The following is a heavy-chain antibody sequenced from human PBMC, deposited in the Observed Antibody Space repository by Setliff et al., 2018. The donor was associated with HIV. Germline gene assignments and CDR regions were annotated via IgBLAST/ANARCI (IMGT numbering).Heavy chain of an antibody. CDR1: GYTFTGYY. D-gene: IGHD6-13*01. CDR2: INPISGGT. J-gene: IGHJ5*02. Sequence: ASVKVSCKASGYTFTGYYMHWVRQAPGQGLERMGWINPISGGTNYAQRFQGRVTMTRDTSISTAYMELSRLRSDDTAVYYCAKDAAAGTNEWFDPWGQGTLVTVSS. V-gene: IGHV1-2*02. CDR3: AKDAAAGTNEWFDP.